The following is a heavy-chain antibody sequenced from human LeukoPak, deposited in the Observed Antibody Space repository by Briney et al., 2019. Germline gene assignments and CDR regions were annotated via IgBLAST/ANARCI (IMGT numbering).Heavy chain of an antibody. CDR2: ISYDGSNE. CDR1: GFTFSSYA. Sequence: GRSLRLSCAASGFTFSSYAMHWVRQAPGKGLEWVAVISYDGSNEYYADSVRGRFTISRDNSKNTLYLQMNSLRAEDTAVYYCARVYSGYESFDYWGQGTLVTVSS. CDR3: ARVYSGYESFDY. J-gene: IGHJ4*02. V-gene: IGHV3-30*04. D-gene: IGHD5-12*01.